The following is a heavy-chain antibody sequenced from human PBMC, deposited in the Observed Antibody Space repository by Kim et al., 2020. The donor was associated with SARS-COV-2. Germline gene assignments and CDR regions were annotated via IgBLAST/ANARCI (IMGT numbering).Heavy chain of an antibody. V-gene: IGHV4-39*01. CDR1: GGSISSSSYY. J-gene: IGHJ6*02. CDR2: IYYSGST. D-gene: IGHD2-2*02. Sequence: SETLSLTCTVSGGSISSSSYYWGWIRQPPGKGLEWIGSIYYSGSTYYNPSLKSRVTISVDTSKNQFSLKLSSVTAADTAVYYCARQCGSTSCYTGHDYYYGMAVWGQGTTVTVSS. CDR3: ARQCGSTSCYTGHDYYYGMAV.